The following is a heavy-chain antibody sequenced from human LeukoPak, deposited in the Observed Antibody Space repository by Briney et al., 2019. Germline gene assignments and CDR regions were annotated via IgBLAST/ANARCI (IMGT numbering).Heavy chain of an antibody. Sequence: GGSLRLSCAASGFTFSSYAMSWVRQAPGKGLEWVSAISGSGGSTYYADAVKGRFTISRDNSKNTLYLQMNSLRAEDTAVYDCAKVGASSSWYFDYWGQGTLVTVSS. CDR2: ISGSGGST. CDR3: AKVGASSSWYFDY. D-gene: IGHD6-13*01. CDR1: GFTFSSYA. J-gene: IGHJ4*02. V-gene: IGHV3-23*01.